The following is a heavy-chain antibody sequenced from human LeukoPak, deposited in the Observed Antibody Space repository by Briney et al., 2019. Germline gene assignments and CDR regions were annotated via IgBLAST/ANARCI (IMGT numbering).Heavy chain of an antibody. V-gene: IGHV4-59*01. CDR1: GGSISSYY. Sequence: SETLSLTCTVSGGSISSYYWSWIRQPPGKGLEWIGYIYYSGSTNYNPSLKSRVTISVDTSKNQFSLKLSSVTAADTAVYYCARERISPYYYLDYWGQGTLVTVSS. CDR3: ARERISPYYYLDY. CDR2: IYYSGST. D-gene: IGHD2-21*01. J-gene: IGHJ4*02.